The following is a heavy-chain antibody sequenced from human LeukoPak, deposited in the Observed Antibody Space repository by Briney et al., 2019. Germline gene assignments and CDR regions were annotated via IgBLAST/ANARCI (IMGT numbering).Heavy chain of an antibody. CDR3: ARQGGYASPFDY. CDR1: GGSINSYY. J-gene: IGHJ4*02. Sequence: SETLSLTCTVSGGSINSYYWTWIRQPPGEGLEWIGYISYSRNTNYNPSLKSRVTMSVDTSNNQFSLKLSSVTAADTAVYYCARQGGYASPFDYWGQGSLVIVSS. CDR2: ISYSRNT. D-gene: IGHD5-12*01. V-gene: IGHV4-59*08.